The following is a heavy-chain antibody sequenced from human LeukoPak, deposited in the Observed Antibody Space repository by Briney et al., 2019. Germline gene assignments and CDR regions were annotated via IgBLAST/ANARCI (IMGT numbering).Heavy chain of an antibody. CDR2: ISGSGGST. Sequence: PGGSLRLSXAASGFTFSSYAISWVRQAPGKGLEWVSAISGSGGSTYYADSVKGRFTISRDNSKNTLYLQMNSLRAEDTAVYYCAKERGGQWLVRVVDYWGQGTLVTVSS. J-gene: IGHJ4*02. CDR3: AKERGGQWLVRVVDY. V-gene: IGHV3-23*01. CDR1: GFTFSSYA. D-gene: IGHD6-19*01.